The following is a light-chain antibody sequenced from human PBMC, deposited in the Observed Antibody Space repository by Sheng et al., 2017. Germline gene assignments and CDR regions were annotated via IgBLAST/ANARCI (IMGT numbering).Light chain of an antibody. Sequence: EIVLTQSPDTLSLSPGERVTLSCRASQSVSSNYLAWYQQKPGQAPRLLIYGASSRATVIPDRFSGSGSGTDFTLTINRLEPEDFAVYYCQQYGSSALTFGGGTKVEIK. CDR3: QQYGSSALT. J-gene: IGKJ4*01. CDR2: GAS. CDR1: QSVSSNY. V-gene: IGKV3-20*01.